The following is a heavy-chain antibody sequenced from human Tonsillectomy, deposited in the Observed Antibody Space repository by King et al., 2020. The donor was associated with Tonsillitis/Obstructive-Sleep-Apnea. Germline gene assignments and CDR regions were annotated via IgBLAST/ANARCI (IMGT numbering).Heavy chain of an antibody. J-gene: IGHJ4*02. CDR2: ISSSSRYI. D-gene: IGHD5-12*01. V-gene: IGHV3-21*01. CDR1: GFTFSSYS. CDR3: ARGGYSAYGTDC. Sequence: VQLVESGGGLVKPGGSLRLSCAASGFTFSSYSMNWVRQAPGKGLEWVSSISSSSRYIYYADSMKGRFTISRDNAKNSLYLQMNSLRAEDTAVYYCARGGYSAYGTDCWGKGTLVTVSS.